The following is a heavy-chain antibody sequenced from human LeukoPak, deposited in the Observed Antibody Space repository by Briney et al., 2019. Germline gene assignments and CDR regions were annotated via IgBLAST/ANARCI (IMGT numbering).Heavy chain of an antibody. J-gene: IGHJ5*02. V-gene: IGHV1-69*04. CDR3: ARDLNYCSGGSCYSFDP. CDR1: GGTFSSYA. CDR2: IIPILGIA. Sequence: RASVKVSCKASGGTFSSYATSWVRQAPGQGLEWMGRIIPILGIANCAQKFQGRVTITADKSTSTAYMELSSLRSEDTAVYYCARDLNYCSGGSCYSFDPWGQGTLVTVSS. D-gene: IGHD2-15*01.